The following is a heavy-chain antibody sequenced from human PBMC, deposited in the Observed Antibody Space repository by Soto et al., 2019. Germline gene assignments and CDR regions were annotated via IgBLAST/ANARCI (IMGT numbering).Heavy chain of an antibody. Sequence: EVQLVESGGGLVQPGRSLRLSCVASGFTADDYAMHWVRQAPGKGLEWVSGISSNSDTIDYADSVKGRFTISRDNAKKSLFLQRNSRRPEDTALYYCAKDMRWGGMTTIHYFDSWGQGTLVTVSS. J-gene: IGHJ4*02. CDR2: ISSNSDTI. CDR3: AKDMRWGGMTTIHYFDS. D-gene: IGHD4-17*01. CDR1: GFTADDYA. V-gene: IGHV3-9*02.